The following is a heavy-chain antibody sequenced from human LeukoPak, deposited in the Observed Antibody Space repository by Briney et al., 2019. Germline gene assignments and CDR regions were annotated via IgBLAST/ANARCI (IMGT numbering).Heavy chain of an antibody. CDR2: TYYRSKWYN. Sequence: SQTLSLTCAISGDSVSSNSAAWNWIRQSPSRGLEWLGRTYYRSKWYNDYAVSVKSRITINPDTSKNQFSLQLNSVTPEDTAVYYCARDQFSSGYAYGHVFDYWGQGTVVTVSS. V-gene: IGHV6-1*01. D-gene: IGHD5-18*01. CDR1: GDSVSSNSAA. CDR3: ARDQFSSGYAYGHVFDY. J-gene: IGHJ4*02.